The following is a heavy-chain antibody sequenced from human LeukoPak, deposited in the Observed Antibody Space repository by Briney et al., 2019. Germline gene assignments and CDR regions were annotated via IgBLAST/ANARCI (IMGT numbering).Heavy chain of an antibody. CDR2: IYHSGST. V-gene: IGHV4-38-2*02. Sequence: TSETLSLTCTVSGYSIGSGYYWGWIRQPPGKGLEWIGSIYHSGSTYYNPSLKSRVTISVDTSKNQFSLKLSSVAAADTAVYYCARGGSGVGATIGSWFDPWGQGTLVTVST. CDR3: ARGGSGVGATIGSWFDP. J-gene: IGHJ5*02. D-gene: IGHD1-26*01. CDR1: GYSIGSGYY.